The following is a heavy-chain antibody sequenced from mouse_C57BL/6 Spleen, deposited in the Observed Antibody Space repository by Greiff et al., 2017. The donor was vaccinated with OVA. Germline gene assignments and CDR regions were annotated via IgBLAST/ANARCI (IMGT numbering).Heavy chain of an antibody. CDR2: ISSGSSTI. D-gene: IGHD1-1*01. CDR3: ARSSYYYGSRYFDY. CDR1: GFTFSDYG. Sequence: EVMLVESGGGLVKPGGSLKLSCAASGFTFSDYGMHWVRQAPEQGLEWVAYISSGSSTIYYADTVKGRFTISRDNAKNTLFLQMTSLRSEDTAMYYCARSSYYYGSRYFDYWGQGTTLTVSS. V-gene: IGHV5-17*01. J-gene: IGHJ2*01.